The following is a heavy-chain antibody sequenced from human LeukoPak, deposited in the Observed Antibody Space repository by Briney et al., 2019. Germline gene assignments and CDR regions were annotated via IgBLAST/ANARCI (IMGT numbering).Heavy chain of an antibody. J-gene: IGHJ4*02. Sequence: GGSLRLSCAASGFIFSSYSINWVRQAPGKGLEWVSYITPSSTTIYYAASVKGRFTISRNNAKNSLSLQMTSLRAEDTAVYYCARDHKDWGVFDYWGQGTLVTVSS. CDR2: ITPSSTTI. CDR3: ARDHKDWGVFDY. V-gene: IGHV3-48*04. CDR1: GFIFSSYS. D-gene: IGHD7-27*01.